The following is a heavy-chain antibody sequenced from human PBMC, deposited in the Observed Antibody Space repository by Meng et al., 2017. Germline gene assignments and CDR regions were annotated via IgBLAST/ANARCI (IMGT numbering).Heavy chain of an antibody. D-gene: IGHD5-24*01. Sequence: ASVKVSCKASGYTFTGFYIRWMRQAPGQGLEWMGWINPNSGGTNYAQKFQGRVTMTRDTSISTAYMELSRLTSDDTAVYYCARDLGDVEMATMGEDYWGQGTLVTVSS. J-gene: IGHJ4*02. CDR1: GYTFTGFY. CDR3: ARDLGDVEMATMGEDY. V-gene: IGHV1-2*02. CDR2: INPNSGGT.